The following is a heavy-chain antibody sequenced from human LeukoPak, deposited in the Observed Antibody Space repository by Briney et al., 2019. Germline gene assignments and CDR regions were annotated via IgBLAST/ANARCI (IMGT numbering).Heavy chain of an antibody. V-gene: IGHV3-30*18. Sequence: GGSLRLSCATYGFTFSSYGMHWVRQAPGKGLEWVAVISYDGSNKYYADSVKGRFTISRDNSKNTLYLQMNSLRAEDTAVYYCAKDRSGSYFSDAFDIWGQGTMVTVSS. CDR2: ISYDGSNK. CDR1: GFTFSSYG. CDR3: AKDRSGSYFSDAFDI. J-gene: IGHJ3*02. D-gene: IGHD1-26*01.